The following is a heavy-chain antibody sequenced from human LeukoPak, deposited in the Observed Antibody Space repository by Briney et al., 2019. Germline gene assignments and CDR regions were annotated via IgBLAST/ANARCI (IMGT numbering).Heavy chain of an antibody. Sequence: SETLSLTCTVSGGSISNYWSWIRQPPGKGLEWIGYIYYSGSTNYSPSLKSRVTISGDTSKNQFSLKLSSVTAADTAVYYCAAGVRVAYYFDYWGQGTLVTVSS. D-gene: IGHD3-10*01. CDR2: IYYSGST. CDR3: AAGVRVAYYFDY. V-gene: IGHV4-59*12. CDR1: GGSISNY. J-gene: IGHJ4*02.